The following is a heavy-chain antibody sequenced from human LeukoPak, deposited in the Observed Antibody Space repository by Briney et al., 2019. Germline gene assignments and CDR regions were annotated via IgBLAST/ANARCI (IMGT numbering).Heavy chain of an antibody. CDR3: ARGGGSQFHS. Sequence: GGSLRLSCAASGFTFSTYAMSWVRQAPGKGLEWASSISDSGASTYYADSVKGRFTISRDNSKNTVYLQMNSLTVGDTAVYFCARGGGSQFHSWGQGTLVTVPS. CDR2: ISDSGAST. V-gene: IGHV3-23*01. J-gene: IGHJ4*02. CDR1: GFTFSTYA. D-gene: IGHD1-26*01.